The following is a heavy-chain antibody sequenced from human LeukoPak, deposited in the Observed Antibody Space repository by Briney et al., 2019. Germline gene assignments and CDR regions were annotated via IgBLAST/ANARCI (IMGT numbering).Heavy chain of an antibody. Sequence: GGSLRLSCAASGFTFSTYAMHWVRQAPGKGLEWVAMISHDGSDKSYIDSVKGRFTISRDNSKNTLFLQMNSLRAEDTAMYYCARAMGAQLPPLRWGQGTLVTVSS. CDR3: ARAMGAQLPPLR. CDR1: GFTFSTYA. V-gene: IGHV3-30*04. D-gene: IGHD2-2*01. CDR2: ISHDGSDK. J-gene: IGHJ4*02.